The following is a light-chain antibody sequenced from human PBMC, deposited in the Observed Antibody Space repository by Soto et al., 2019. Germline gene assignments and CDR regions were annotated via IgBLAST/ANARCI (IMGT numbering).Light chain of an antibody. CDR2: GNN. Sequence: QSVLTQPPSVSGAPGQRVTISCTGSNSNIGAGYDVHWYQQLPGTAPKLLIYGNNYRPSGVPDRISGSKSGTSASLAITGLQAEDEADYYCQSYDSSLSGVIFGGGTKLTVL. J-gene: IGLJ2*01. CDR1: NSNIGAGYD. V-gene: IGLV1-40*01. CDR3: QSYDSSLSGVI.